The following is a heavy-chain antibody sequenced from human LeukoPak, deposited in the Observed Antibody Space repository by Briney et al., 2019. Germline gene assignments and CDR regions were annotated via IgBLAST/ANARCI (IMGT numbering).Heavy chain of an antibody. CDR2: LYSDGNT. Sequence: GGSLRLSCADSGFTVITNDMTWVRQAPGKGLEWVSVLYSDGNTKYADSVQGRFTISRDNSKNTLYLEMNSLSPDDTAVYYCARGVEPLSANTLAYWGQGTLVTVSS. V-gene: IGHV3-53*01. CDR3: ARGVEPLSANTLAY. J-gene: IGHJ4*02. D-gene: IGHD1-14*01. CDR1: GFTVITND.